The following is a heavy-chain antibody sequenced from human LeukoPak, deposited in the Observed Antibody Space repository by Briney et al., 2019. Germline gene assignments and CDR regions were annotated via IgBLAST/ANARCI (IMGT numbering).Heavy chain of an antibody. CDR3: ARVVHKARTTDSSGYYPDY. CDR1: GGSISSSSYY. D-gene: IGHD3-22*01. V-gene: IGHV4-39*07. Sequence: PSETLSLTCTVSGGSISSSSYYWGWIRQPPGKGLEWIGSIYYSGSTYYNPSLKSRVTISVDTSKNQFSLKLSSVTAADTAVYYCARVVHKARTTDSSGYYPDYWGQGTLVTVSS. CDR2: IYYSGST. J-gene: IGHJ4*02.